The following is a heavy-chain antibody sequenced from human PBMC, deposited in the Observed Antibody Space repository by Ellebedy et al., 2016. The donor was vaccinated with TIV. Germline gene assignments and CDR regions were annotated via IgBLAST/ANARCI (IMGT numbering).Heavy chain of an antibody. CDR2: ISNSETT. CDR1: GFTFNSYS. V-gene: IGHV3-48*01. CDR3: ARDAMIWIFDS. D-gene: IGHD3-22*01. Sequence: PSETLSLTCAGPGFTFNSYSMNWVRQAPGKGLEWLSYISNSETTYYADAVRGRFTISRDNAKKSVYLQMNSLKLEDTALYYCARDAMIWIFDSWGQGTLVTVSS. J-gene: IGHJ4*02.